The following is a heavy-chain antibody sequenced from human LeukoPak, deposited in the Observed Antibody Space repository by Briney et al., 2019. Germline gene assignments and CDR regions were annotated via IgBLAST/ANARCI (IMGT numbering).Heavy chain of an antibody. CDR2: IKQDGSEK. CDR1: GFTFSSYW. CDR3: VRDWLMSGGNICHFDY. V-gene: IGHV3-7*01. J-gene: IGHJ4*02. D-gene: IGHD2-15*01. Sequence: GGSLRLSCAASGFTFSSYWMSWVRQAPGKGLEWVANIKQDGSEKYYVDSVKGRFTISRDNTKNSLYLQMNGLRGEDTAVYYCVRDWLMSGGNICHFDYWGQGSLVTVSS.